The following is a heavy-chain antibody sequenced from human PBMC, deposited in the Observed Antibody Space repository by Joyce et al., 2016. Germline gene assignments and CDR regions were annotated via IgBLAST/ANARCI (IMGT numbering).Heavy chain of an antibody. CDR3: AREARMQLTYYYFGLDV. J-gene: IGHJ6*02. V-gene: IGHV3-7*01. CDR2: INQDGSEK. D-gene: IGHD5-18*01. CDR1: GFMFSSYW. Sequence: EVQLVESGGRLVQPGGSLRLSCAASGFMFSSYWMFWVRQAPGKGLEWVANINQDGSEKNYVDSVKGRFTISRDNAKKSLYLQMNSLRAEDTAVYYCAREARMQLTYYYFGLDVWGQGTTVVVSS.